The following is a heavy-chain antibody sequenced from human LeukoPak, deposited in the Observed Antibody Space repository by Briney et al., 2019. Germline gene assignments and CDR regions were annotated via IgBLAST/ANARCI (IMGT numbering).Heavy chain of an antibody. D-gene: IGHD2-2*01. Sequence: GGSLRLSCVASGFTFSSHWMYWVRHAPGKGLVWVSRIDSDGSSTNYADSVKGRFTIPRDNAKNTLYMQMSSLRAEDTAVYYCARSLVVPAACDYWGQGTLVTVSS. V-gene: IGHV3-74*01. J-gene: IGHJ4*02. CDR3: ARSLVVPAACDY. CDR2: IDSDGSST. CDR1: GFTFSSHW.